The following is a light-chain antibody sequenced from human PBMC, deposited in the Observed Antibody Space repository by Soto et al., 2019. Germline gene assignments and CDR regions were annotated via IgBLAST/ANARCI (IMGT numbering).Light chain of an antibody. CDR1: STDIGSYNY. Sequence: QSALTQPASLSGSPGQSITISCTGTSTDIGSYNYVSWYQQHPGKAPKLMIFDVSYRPSGTSDRFSGSKSGNTASLTISGLQPKDEADYYCSVYGAGSTLFGGGTKLTVL. CDR3: SVYGAGSTL. V-gene: IGLV2-14*03. CDR2: DVS. J-gene: IGLJ2*01.